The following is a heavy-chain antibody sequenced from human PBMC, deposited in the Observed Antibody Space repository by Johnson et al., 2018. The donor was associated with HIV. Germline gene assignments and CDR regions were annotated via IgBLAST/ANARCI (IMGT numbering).Heavy chain of an antibody. D-gene: IGHD3-16*01. CDR1: GFTFSSYA. V-gene: IGHV3-30-3*01. CDR2: ISYDGSNK. J-gene: IGHJ3*02. Sequence: VQLVESGGGVVQPGRSLRLSCAASGFTFSSYAMHWVRQAPGKGLEWVAVISYDGSNKYYADSVKGRFTISRDNSKNTLYLQMNSLRPEDTAVYYCARGVVGVLSNALDIWGQGTMVSVSS. CDR3: ARGVVGVLSNALDI.